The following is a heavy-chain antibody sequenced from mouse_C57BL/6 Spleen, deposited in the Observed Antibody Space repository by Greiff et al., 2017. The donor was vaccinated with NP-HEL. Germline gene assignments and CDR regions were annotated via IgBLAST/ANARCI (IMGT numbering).Heavy chain of an antibody. V-gene: IGHV1-55*01. CDR2: IYPGSGST. CDR3: AAYYGVATGFAY. J-gene: IGHJ3*01. D-gene: IGHD1-1*01. Sequence: QVQLQQPGAELVKPGASVKMSCKASGYTFTSYWITWVKQRPGQGLEWIGDIYPGSGSTNYNEKFKSKATLTVDTSSSTAYMQLSSLASEDAEVYDCAAYYGVATGFAYWGKGTLVTVAA. CDR1: GYTFTSYW.